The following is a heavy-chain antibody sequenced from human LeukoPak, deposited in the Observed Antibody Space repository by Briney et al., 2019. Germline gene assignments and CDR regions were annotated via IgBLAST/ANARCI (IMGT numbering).Heavy chain of an antibody. V-gene: IGHV3-11*04. Sequence: GGSLRLSCAASGFRFSDYFMTWLRQAPGRGLEWVANIGSGGTNIYYADSVEGRFTISRDNAKNSLYLQMNSLRAEDTAVYYCAELGITMIGGVWGKGTTVTISS. D-gene: IGHD3-10*02. CDR3: AELGITMIGGV. J-gene: IGHJ6*04. CDR1: GFRFSDYF. CDR2: IGSGGTNI.